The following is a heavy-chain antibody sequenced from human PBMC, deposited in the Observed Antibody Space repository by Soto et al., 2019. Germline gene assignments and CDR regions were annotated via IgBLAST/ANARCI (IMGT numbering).Heavy chain of an antibody. CDR2: IYYSGST. V-gene: IGHV4-39*01. J-gene: IGHJ4*02. D-gene: IGHD3-10*01. CDR1: GGSISSSSYY. Sequence: SETLSLTCTVSGGSISSSSYYWGWIRQPPGKGLEWIGSIYYSGSTYYNPSLKSRVTISVDTSKNQFSLKLSSVTAADTAVYYCARSGATREYYFDYWGQGTLVTVSS. CDR3: ARSGATREYYFDY.